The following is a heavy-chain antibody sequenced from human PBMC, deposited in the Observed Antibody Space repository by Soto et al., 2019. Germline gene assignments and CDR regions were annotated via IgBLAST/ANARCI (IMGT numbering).Heavy chain of an antibody. V-gene: IGHV3-9*01. CDR2: ISWNSGSI. D-gene: IGHD6-19*01. CDR1: GFTFDDYA. J-gene: IGHJ3*02. Sequence: EVQLVESGGGLVQPGRSLRLSCAASGFTFDDYAMHWVRQAPGKGLEWVSGISWNSGSIGYADSVKGRFTISRDNAKNSLYLQMNSLRAEDTALYYCAKDITAVAGIRDAFDIWGQGTMVTVSS. CDR3: AKDITAVAGIRDAFDI.